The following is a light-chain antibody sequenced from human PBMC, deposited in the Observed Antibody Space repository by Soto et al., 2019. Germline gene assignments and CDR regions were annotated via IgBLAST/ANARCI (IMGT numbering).Light chain of an antibody. Sequence: DIQMTHSPSARSASVGDRVTITCQASQGITNYLNWYQQKPGKAPKLLIYGASNLETGVQSRFSGSGSGTDFTFTISSLKAEDIETYFCQQYDSVFNCGQGTRREIK. CDR3: QQYDSVFN. CDR1: QGITNY. V-gene: IGKV1-33*01. J-gene: IGKJ5*01. CDR2: GAS.